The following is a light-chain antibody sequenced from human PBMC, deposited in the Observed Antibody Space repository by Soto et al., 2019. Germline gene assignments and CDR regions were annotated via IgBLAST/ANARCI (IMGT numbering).Light chain of an antibody. CDR3: QQYNAYSWT. CDR1: QSISSY. J-gene: IGKJ1*01. Sequence: DIQMTQSPSSMSASVGDRVTITCRASQSISSYLNWYHQKPGKAPKLLIYKASTLKSGVPSRFSGSGSGTEFTLTISSLQPDDFATYYCQQYNAYSWTFGQGTKVDIK. CDR2: KAS. V-gene: IGKV1-5*03.